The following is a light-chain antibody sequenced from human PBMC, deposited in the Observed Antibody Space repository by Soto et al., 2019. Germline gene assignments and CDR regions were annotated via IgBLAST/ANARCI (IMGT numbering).Light chain of an antibody. CDR2: SNN. CDR3: AAWDDSLNGVV. J-gene: IGLJ2*01. CDR1: SSNIGSNT. Sequence: QSALTQPPSASGTPGQRVTISCSGSSSNIGSNTVNWYQQLPGTAPKLLIYSNNQRPSGVPDRFSGSKSGTSASLAIGGLQSEDEADYYCAAWDDSLNGVVFGGGTKLTVL. V-gene: IGLV1-44*01.